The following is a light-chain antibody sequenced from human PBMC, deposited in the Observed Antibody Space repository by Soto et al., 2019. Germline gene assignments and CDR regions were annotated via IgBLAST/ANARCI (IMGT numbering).Light chain of an antibody. CDR3: QQYGDSPLT. J-gene: IGKJ3*01. Sequence: EILLTQSPSTLSLSPGEGVTLSHTASQSVTVNSLAWYQQKPGQAPRLLIYAASTRAAAVPDRFTGSGSGTDFALTISRLEPEDFGVYYCQQYGDSPLTSGPGTKVDI. CDR2: AAS. CDR1: QSVTVNS. V-gene: IGKV3-20*01.